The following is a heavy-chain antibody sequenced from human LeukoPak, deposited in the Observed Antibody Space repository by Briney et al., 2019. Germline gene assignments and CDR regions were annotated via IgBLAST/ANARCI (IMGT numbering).Heavy chain of an antibody. J-gene: IGHJ6*03. V-gene: IGHV4-59*08. Sequence: SETLSLTCSVSNGSFSTYYWGWIRQPPGKRLEWIGYIFSSESSNTNYNPSLNGRVTISVDTSKNQFSLTLNSVTAADTAVYYCARAGDGYYYYYYMDVWGKGTTVTVS. D-gene: IGHD5-24*01. CDR3: ARAGDGYYYYYYMDV. CDR1: NGSFSTYY. CDR2: IFSSESSNT.